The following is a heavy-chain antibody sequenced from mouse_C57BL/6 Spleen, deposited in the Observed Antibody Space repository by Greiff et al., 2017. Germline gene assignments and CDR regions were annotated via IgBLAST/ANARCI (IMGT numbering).Heavy chain of an antibody. J-gene: IGHJ4*01. Sequence: VQLQQPGTELVKPGASVKLSCKASGYTFTSYWMTWVKQRPGQGLEWIGDINPSIGGTNYNEKFKSKATLTVDKSSSTAYMQLSSLTSEDSAVYDCARWSYDGHYAMYYWGQGTSVTFS. V-gene: IGHV1-53*01. D-gene: IGHD1-1*01. CDR1: GYTFTSYW. CDR3: ARWSYDGHYAMYY. CDR2: INPSIGGT.